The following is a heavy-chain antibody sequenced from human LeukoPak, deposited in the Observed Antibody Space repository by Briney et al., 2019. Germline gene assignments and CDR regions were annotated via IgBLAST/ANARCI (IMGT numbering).Heavy chain of an antibody. CDR3: AKGTGYDY. J-gene: IGHJ4*01. V-gene: IGHV3-30*18. D-gene: IGHD7-27*01. Sequence: GRSLRLSCAASGFTFSSYGMHWVRQAPGKGLEWVAVISYDGSNEYYADSVKGRFTISRDNSKNTLYLQMNSLRAEDTAVYYCAKGTGYDYWGHGTLVTVSS. CDR2: ISYDGSNE. CDR1: GFTFSSYG.